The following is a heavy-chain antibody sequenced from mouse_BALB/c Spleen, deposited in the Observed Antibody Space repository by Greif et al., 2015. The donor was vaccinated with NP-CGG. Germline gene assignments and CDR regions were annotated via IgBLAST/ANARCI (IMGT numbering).Heavy chain of an antibody. CDR3: ARNWDY. Sequence: QVQLQQSGPGLVQPSQSLSITCTVSGFSFTSYGVHWVRQSPGTGLEWLGVIWSGGSTDYNAAFISRLSISKDNAKSQVFFKMNSLQADDTTRYYCARNWDYWGQGTTLTVSA. CDR2: IWSGGST. J-gene: IGHJ2*01. CDR1: GFSFTSYG. V-gene: IGHV2-4-1*01.